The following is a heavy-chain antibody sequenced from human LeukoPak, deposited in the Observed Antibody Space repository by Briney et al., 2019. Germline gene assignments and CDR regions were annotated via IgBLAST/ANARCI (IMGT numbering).Heavy chain of an antibody. Sequence: PGGSLRLSCAASGFTFTSYWIGWVRQMPGKGLEWMGIIYPGDSDTRYSPSFQGQVTISADKSISTAYLQWSSLKASDTAMYYCARLAEGAVPIDYWGQGTLATVSS. CDR2: IYPGDSDT. J-gene: IGHJ4*02. V-gene: IGHV5-51*01. CDR1: GFTFTSYW. CDR3: ARLAEGAVPIDY. D-gene: IGHD3-16*01.